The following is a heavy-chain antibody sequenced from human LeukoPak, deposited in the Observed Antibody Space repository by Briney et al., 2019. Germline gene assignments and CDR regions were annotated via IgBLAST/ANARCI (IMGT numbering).Heavy chain of an antibody. Sequence: GGSLRLSCAASGFTFDDYAMHRVRQVPGKGLEWVSGITWNSGDIDYADSVKGRFTISRDNAKNSLYLQMNSLRVEDTAFYYCAKQGEPDFFDYWGQGTLVTVSS. J-gene: IGHJ4*02. CDR2: ITWNSGDI. D-gene: IGHD1-14*01. CDR3: AKQGEPDFFDY. CDR1: GFTFDDYA. V-gene: IGHV3-9*01.